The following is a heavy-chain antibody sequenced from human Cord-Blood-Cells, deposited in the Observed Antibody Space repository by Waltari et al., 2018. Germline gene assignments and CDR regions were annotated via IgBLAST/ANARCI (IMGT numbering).Heavy chain of an antibody. V-gene: IGHV4-4*02. CDR2: IYHSGST. CDR1: GGSISSSNW. Sequence: QVQLQESGPGLVKPSGTLSLTCAVSGGSISSSNWWSWVRQPPGKGLEWIGEIYHSGSTNYNPSLKSRVTISVDKSKNQFSLKLSSVTAADTAVYYCARDRGYCSSTSFYTWYFDLWGRGTLVTVSS. D-gene: IGHD2-2*02. J-gene: IGHJ2*01. CDR3: ARDRGYCSSTSFYTWYFDL.